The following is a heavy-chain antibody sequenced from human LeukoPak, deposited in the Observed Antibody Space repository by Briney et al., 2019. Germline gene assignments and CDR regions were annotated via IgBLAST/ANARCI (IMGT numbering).Heavy chain of an antibody. D-gene: IGHD6-13*01. Sequence: GASVKVSCEASGYTFTSYAMHWVRQAPGQRLEWMGWINAGNGNTKYSQKFQGRVTMTRNTSISTAYMELSSLRSEDTAVYYCARTPWIAAAGTDAFDIWGQGTMVTVSS. V-gene: IGHV1-3*01. CDR2: INAGNGNT. J-gene: IGHJ3*02. CDR3: ARTPWIAAAGTDAFDI. CDR1: GYTFTSYA.